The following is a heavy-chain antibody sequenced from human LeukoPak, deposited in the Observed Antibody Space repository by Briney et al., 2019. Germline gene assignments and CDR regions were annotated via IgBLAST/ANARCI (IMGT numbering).Heavy chain of an antibody. CDR2: ISSSGSTI. D-gene: IGHD2-21*02. Sequence: GGSLGLSCAASGFTFSDYYMSWIRQAPGKGLEWVSYISSSGSTIYYADSVKGRFTISRDNAKNSLYLQMNSLRAEDTAVYYCASTYCGGDCYSDYWGQGTLVTVSS. J-gene: IGHJ4*02. V-gene: IGHV3-11*01. CDR1: GFTFSDYY. CDR3: ASTYCGGDCYSDY.